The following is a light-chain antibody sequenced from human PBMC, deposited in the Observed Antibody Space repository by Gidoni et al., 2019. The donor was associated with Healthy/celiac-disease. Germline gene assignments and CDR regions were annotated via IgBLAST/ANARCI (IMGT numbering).Light chain of an antibody. CDR2: DAS. CDR1: QSVSSY. CDR3: QQRSNWPPRLT. Sequence: IVLTLSPATLSLSPGERATLSCRASQSVSSYLAWYQQKPGQAPRLLIYDASNRATGIPARFSGSGSGTDFTLNISSLEPEDFAVYYCQQRSNWPPRLTFGGGTKVEIK. J-gene: IGKJ4*01. V-gene: IGKV3-11*01.